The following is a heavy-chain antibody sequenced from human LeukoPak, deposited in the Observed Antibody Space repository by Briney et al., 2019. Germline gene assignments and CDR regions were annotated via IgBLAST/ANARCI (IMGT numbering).Heavy chain of an antibody. CDR2: IYHSGRT. CDR1: GGSISSPNW. V-gene: IGHV4-4*02. Sequence: SETLSLTCAVSGGSISSPNWWPWVRQPPGKGLEWIGEIYHSGRTNSNPSLESRVIMSVDKSKNQFSLKLTSVTAADTAVYYCARVGHNWFDPWGQGTLVTVSS. CDR3: ARVGHNWFDP. J-gene: IGHJ5*02. D-gene: IGHD1-26*01.